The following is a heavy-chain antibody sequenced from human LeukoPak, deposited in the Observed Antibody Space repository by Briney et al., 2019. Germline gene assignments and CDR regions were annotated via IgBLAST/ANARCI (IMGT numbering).Heavy chain of an antibody. Sequence: GGSLRLSCAASGFIFSQYSMNWVRQAPGKGLEWVSRIRSSSETFYADSVKGRFTISRDNARNSLYLQMNNLRGEDTAIYYCARDAGNSGYGCDLWGQGTLVTVSS. D-gene: IGHD5-12*01. CDR3: ARDAGNSGYGCDL. CDR1: GFIFSQYS. CDR2: IRSSSET. V-gene: IGHV3-48*01. J-gene: IGHJ5*02.